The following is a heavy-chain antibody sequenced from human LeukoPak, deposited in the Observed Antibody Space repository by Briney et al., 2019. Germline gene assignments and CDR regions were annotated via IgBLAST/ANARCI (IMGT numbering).Heavy chain of an antibody. CDR1: GYTFTGYY. D-gene: IGHD6-13*01. CDR2: INSNSADT. CDR3: ARIGISARGTNFHH. Sequence: ASVKVSCKASGYTFTGYYIHWVRQAPGQGLEWMGWINSNSADTNYAQNFQGRVTTTRDTSISTAYMELSRLRSDDTALYYCARIGISARGTNFHHWGQGTLVTVSS. J-gene: IGHJ1*01. V-gene: IGHV1-2*02.